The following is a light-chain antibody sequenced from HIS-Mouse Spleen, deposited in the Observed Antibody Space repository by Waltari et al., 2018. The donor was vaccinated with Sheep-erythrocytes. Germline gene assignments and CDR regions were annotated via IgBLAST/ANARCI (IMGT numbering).Light chain of an antibody. CDR1: QSVLYSSKKKNY. CDR3: QQYYSTLT. V-gene: IGKV4-1*01. Sequence: DIVMTQSPDSLAVSLGEKAPIHCQSNQSVLYSSKKKNYLAWYQQKPGQPPKLLIYWASTRESGVPDRFSGSGSGTDFTLTISSLQAEDVAVYYCQQYYSTLTFGGGTKVEIK. J-gene: IGKJ4*01. CDR2: WAS.